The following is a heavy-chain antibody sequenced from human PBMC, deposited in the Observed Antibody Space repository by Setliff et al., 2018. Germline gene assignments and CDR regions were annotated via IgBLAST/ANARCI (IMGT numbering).Heavy chain of an antibody. Sequence: GSLRLSCAASGFTFKSYGMHWVRQAPGKGLEWVAVIWYDGSNKYYADSVKGRFTISRDNSKNTLYLQMNSLRAEDTAVYYCAKGSLLWFGELSVGWFDPWGQGTLVTVSS. CDR2: IWYDGSNK. CDR3: AKGSLLWFGELSVGWFDP. CDR1: GFTFKSYG. J-gene: IGHJ5*02. V-gene: IGHV3-30*02. D-gene: IGHD3-10*01.